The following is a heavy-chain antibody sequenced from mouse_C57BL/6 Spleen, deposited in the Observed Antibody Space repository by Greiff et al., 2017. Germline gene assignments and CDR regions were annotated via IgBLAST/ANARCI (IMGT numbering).Heavy chain of an antibody. V-gene: IGHV1-55*01. D-gene: IGHD2-1*01. CDR1: GYTFTSYW. J-gene: IGHJ4*01. CDR2: IYPGSGST. Sequence: QVQLQQPGAELVKPGASVKMSCKASGYTFTSYWITWVKQRPGQGLEWIGDIYPGSGSTNYNEKFKSKATLTVDTSSNTAYMQLSSLTSEDSAVYYCALTPGNYADAMDYWGQGTSVTVSS. CDR3: ALTPGNYADAMDY.